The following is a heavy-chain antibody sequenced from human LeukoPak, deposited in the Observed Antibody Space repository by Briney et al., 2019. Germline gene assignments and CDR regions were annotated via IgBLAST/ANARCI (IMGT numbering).Heavy chain of an antibody. CDR2: ISGSGGST. V-gene: IGHV3-23*01. CDR3: ATPFDILTGSYFDY. CDR1: GFTFSSYA. Sequence: GGSLRLSCAASGFTFSSYAMSWVRQAPGKGLEWVSAISGSGGSTHYADSVKGRFTISRDNSKNTLYLQMNSLRAEDTAVYYCATPFDILTGSYFDYWGQGTLVTVSS. J-gene: IGHJ4*02. D-gene: IGHD3-9*01.